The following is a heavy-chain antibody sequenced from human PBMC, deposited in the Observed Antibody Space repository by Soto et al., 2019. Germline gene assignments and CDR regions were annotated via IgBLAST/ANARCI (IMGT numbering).Heavy chain of an antibody. J-gene: IGHJ4*02. D-gene: IGHD3-16*01. V-gene: IGHV3-48*02. CDR3: ARDARNADYDY. CDR2: IHGTRSII. CDR1: GFTFSIHA. Sequence: EVQLVESGGGLVQPGGSLRLSCEVSGFTFSIHAMNWVRQAPGKGLEWVAYIHGTRSIIYYADSVKGRFTISRDNAKHSLFLPRDSLRDEDTAVYYCARDARNADYDYWGQGTLVTVSS.